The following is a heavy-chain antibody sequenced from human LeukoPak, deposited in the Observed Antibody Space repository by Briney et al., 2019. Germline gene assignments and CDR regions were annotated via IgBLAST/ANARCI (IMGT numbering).Heavy chain of an antibody. J-gene: IGHJ5*02. CDR1: GYTFTGYY. CDR3: ARRYYCDSSGYRPLVNWFDP. V-gene: IGHV1-2*06. Sequence: ASVKVSCKASGYTFTGYYMHWVRQAPGQGLEWMGRINPNSGGTNYAQKFQGRVTMTRDTSISTAYMELSRLRSDDTAVYYCARRYYCDSSGYRPLVNWFDPWGQGTLVTVSS. CDR2: INPNSGGT. D-gene: IGHD3-22*01.